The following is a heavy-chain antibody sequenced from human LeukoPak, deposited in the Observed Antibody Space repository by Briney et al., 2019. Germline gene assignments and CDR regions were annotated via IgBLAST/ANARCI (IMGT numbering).Heavy chain of an antibody. J-gene: IGHJ6*02. CDR3: ARACYGSGTYLRMDV. Sequence: GASVKVSCKGSGFAITNYAITWVRQAPGQGLEWMGWINAYNGNTNYAQNLQGRVTLTTDTSTSTAYMELRSLRSDDTAVYYCARACYGSGTYLRMDVWGQGTTVTVSS. V-gene: IGHV1-18*01. CDR1: GFAITNYA. CDR2: INAYNGNT. D-gene: IGHD3-10*01.